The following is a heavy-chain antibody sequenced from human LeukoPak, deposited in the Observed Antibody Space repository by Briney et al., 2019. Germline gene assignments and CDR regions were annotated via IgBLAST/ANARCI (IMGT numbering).Heavy chain of an antibody. J-gene: IGHJ6*02. CDR3: ARALGGSGYYYYGMDV. Sequence: SETLSLTCAVSGGSISSGGYSWSWIRQPPGKGLEWIGYIYHSGSTYYNPSLKSRVTISVDTSKNQFSLKLSSVTAADTAVYYCARALGGSGYYYYGMDVWSQGTTVTVSS. CDR1: GGSISSGGYS. V-gene: IGHV4-30-2*02. CDR2: IYHSGST. D-gene: IGHD5-12*01.